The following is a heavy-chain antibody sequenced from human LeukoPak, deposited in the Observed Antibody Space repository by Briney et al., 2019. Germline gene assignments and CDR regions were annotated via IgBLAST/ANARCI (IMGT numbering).Heavy chain of an antibody. V-gene: IGHV3-7*01. CDR1: GFTFSTYW. J-gene: IGHJ4*02. CDR2: MKEDGSET. Sequence: GGSLRLSCAASGFTFSTYWMSWVRQAPGKGLEWVANMKEDGSETYYVDSLRGRFTISRDNVKNSLYLQINSLRVEDTAVYYCGRDSFETDIDYWGQGTLVTVSS. CDR3: GRDSFETDIDY. D-gene: IGHD1-14*01.